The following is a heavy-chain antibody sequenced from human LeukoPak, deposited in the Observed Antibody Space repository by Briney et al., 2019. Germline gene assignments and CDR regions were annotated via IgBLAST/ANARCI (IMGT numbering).Heavy chain of an antibody. J-gene: IGHJ4*02. CDR1: GFTLSSHG. V-gene: IGHV3-33*01. CDR3: ARDRGSRWFGPIDY. D-gene: IGHD6-13*01. CDR2: IWNDGGNT. Sequence: GGSLRLSCAASGFTLSSHGMHWVRQTPGKGLEWVAVIWNDGGNTYHADSVKGRFTISRDNSKNTLYLQMNSLRAEDTAVYYCARDRGSRWFGPIDYWGQGTLVTVSS.